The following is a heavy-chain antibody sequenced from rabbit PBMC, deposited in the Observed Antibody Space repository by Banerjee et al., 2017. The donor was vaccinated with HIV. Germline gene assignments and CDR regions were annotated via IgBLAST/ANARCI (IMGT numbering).Heavy chain of an antibody. CDR2: IGTTNGNT. CDR1: GFDSSSNA. D-gene: IGHD4-2*01. CDR3: ARGAGTAGAGLDL. V-gene: IGHV1S45*01. J-gene: IGHJ4*01. Sequence: QQQLEESGGDLVKPEGSLTLTCKASGFDSSSNAMCWVRQAPGKGLEWIGCIGTTNGNTYYATWAKGRFTVSKTSSTTVDLKMTSLTVADSATYFCARGAGTAGAGLDLWGPGTLVTVS.